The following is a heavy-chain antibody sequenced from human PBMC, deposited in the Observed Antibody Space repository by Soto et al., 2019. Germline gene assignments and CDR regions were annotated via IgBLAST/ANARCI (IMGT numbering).Heavy chain of an antibody. J-gene: IGHJ4*02. CDR1: GFTLSNAW. Sequence: GGSLSLSCAASGFTLSNAWMNWVRHTPGRGLEWVGRIKSRSDGGTPDYGAPVKGRFTISRDDSLNTVYLQMNSLTAEDTGVYYCTTDTRRISVFGVPWDSWGQGTLVTVSS. CDR3: TTDTRRISVFGVPWDS. D-gene: IGHD3-3*01. V-gene: IGHV3-15*01. CDR2: IKSRSDGGTP.